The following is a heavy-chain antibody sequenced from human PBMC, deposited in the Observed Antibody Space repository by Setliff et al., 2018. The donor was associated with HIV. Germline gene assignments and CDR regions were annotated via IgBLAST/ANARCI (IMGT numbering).Heavy chain of an antibody. V-gene: IGHV4-34*01. CDR1: GGSFSGYY. CDR2: INHSGST. Sequence: SETLSLTFAVYGGSFSGYYWSWIRQPPGKGLEWIGEINHSGSTNYNPSLKSRVTISVDTSKNQFSLNLSSVTAADTAVYYCAREGHCSGGSCYSVGYWGQGTLVTVSS. J-gene: IGHJ4*02. CDR3: AREGHCSGGSCYSVGY. D-gene: IGHD2-15*01.